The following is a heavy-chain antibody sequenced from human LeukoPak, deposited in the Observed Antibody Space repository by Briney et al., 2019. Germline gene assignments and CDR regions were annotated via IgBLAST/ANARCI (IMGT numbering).Heavy chain of an antibody. CDR3: ATQSSGWHIYYFDH. CDR2: IIPILGVT. Sequence: ASVKVSCKASGDSFSSDAISSVRQVPGQGYEWVGRIIPILGVTHYALKFRGRVTITADKSTSAADMELRSLTSDDTAVYYCATQSSGWHIYYFDHWGQGTLVTVSS. V-gene: IGHV1-69*04. D-gene: IGHD6-25*01. CDR1: GDSFSSDA. J-gene: IGHJ4*02.